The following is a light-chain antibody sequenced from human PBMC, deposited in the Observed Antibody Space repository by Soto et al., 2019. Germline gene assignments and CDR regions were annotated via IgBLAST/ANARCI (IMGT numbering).Light chain of an antibody. Sequence: QSVLTQPPSASGTPGQRVTISCSGSSSNIKSNYVYWYQQLPGTAPKLLIYSTNQRPSGVPDRFSGSKSGTSASLAISGLRSEDEADYSCSAWDDSLSGHVVFGGGTKLTVL. J-gene: IGLJ2*01. CDR1: SSNIKSNY. CDR2: STN. V-gene: IGLV1-47*02. CDR3: SAWDDSLSGHVV.